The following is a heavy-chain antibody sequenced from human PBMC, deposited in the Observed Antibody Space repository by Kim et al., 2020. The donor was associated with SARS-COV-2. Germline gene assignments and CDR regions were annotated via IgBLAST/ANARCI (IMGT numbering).Heavy chain of an antibody. CDR3: ARVRQPGIYYYYYGMDV. Sequence: SETLSLTCTVSGGSISSSSYYWGWIRQPPGKGLEWIGSIYYSGSTYYNPSLKSRVTISVDTSKNQFSLKLSSVTAADTAVYYCARVRQPGIYYYYYGMDVWGQGTTVTVSS. J-gene: IGHJ6*02. V-gene: IGHV4-39*07. CDR1: GGSISSSSYY. CDR2: IYYSGST. D-gene: IGHD6-13*01.